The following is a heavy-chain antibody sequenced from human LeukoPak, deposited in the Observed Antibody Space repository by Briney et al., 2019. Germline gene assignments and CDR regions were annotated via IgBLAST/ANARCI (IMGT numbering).Heavy chain of an antibody. V-gene: IGHV3-23*01. J-gene: IGHJ4*02. D-gene: IGHD1-1*01. CDR2: ISGSGGST. Sequence: PGGSLRLSCAASGFTFSSYAMSWVRQAPGKGLEWVSAISGSGGSTYYADSVKGRFAISRDNSKNTLYLQMNSLRAEDTAVYYCAKDKTGNYPPRANFDYWGQGTLVTVSS. CDR3: AKDKTGNYPPRANFDY. CDR1: GFTFSSYA.